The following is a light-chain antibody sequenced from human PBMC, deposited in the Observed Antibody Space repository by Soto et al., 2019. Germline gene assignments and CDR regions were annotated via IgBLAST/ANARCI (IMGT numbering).Light chain of an antibody. Sequence: DIQMTQSPSTLSASVGDRVTITCRATQSISNSLAWYQQKPGKAPKLLIYKASSLESGVPSRLSGRGSGTEFTLTITSLQPDDFATYYCQQYNSYWTFGQGTKVEIK. CDR3: QQYNSYWT. J-gene: IGKJ1*01. CDR2: KAS. V-gene: IGKV1-5*03. CDR1: QSISNS.